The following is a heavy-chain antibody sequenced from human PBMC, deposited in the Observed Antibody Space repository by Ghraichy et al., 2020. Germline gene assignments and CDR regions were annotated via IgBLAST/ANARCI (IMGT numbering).Heavy chain of an antibody. V-gene: IGHV3-30*18. Sequence: GGSLRLSCAASGFTFSSYGMHWVRQAPGKGLEWVAVISYDGSNKYYADSVKGRFTISRDNSKNTLYLQMNSLRAEDTAVYYCAKDLRAAGGNSYYYYYGMDVWGQGTTVTVSS. CDR1: GFTFSSYG. D-gene: IGHD4-23*01. CDR3: AKDLRAAGGNSYYYYYGMDV. J-gene: IGHJ6*02. CDR2: ISYDGSNK.